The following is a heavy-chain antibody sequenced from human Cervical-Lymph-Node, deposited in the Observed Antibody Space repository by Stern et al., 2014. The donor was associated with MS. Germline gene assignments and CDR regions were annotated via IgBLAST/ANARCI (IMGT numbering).Heavy chain of an antibody. D-gene: IGHD6-13*01. CDR3: ASAYSSSHYYFDY. CDR1: GFSFSRYA. V-gene: IGHV3-33*01. CDR2: IWYDGINP. Sequence: VQLVESGGGVVQPGRSLRLSCAASGFSFSRYAMHWVRQAPGKGLEWVALIWYDGINPYYAASVTGRFTISRDNFKNTLYLQMNSLRAEDTAVYYCASAYSSSHYYFDYWDQGTLVTVSS. J-gene: IGHJ4*02.